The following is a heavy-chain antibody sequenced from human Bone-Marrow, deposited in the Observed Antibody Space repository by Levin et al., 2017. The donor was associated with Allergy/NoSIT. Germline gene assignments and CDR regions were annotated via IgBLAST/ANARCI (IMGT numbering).Heavy chain of an antibody. J-gene: IGHJ5*02. CDR1: GGSFSGSY. D-gene: IGHD5-18*01. CDR3: ARGRGYSYGHNWFDP. V-gene: IGHV4-34*01. Sequence: SQTLSLTCAVYGGSFSGSYWSWIRQPPGKGLEWIGEINHSGSTNYNPSLKSRVTISVDTSKNQFSLKLSSVTAADTAVYYCARGRGYSYGHNWFDPWGQGTLVTVSS. CDR2: INHSGST.